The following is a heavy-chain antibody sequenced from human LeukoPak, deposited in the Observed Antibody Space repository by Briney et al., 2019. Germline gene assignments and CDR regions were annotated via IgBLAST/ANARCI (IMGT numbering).Heavy chain of an antibody. CDR3: VSFYETY. CDR2: ISNDGDKK. Sequence: GRSLRLSCAASGFTFTTYSMHWVRQAPGKGLEWVAAISNDGDKKYYADSVKGRFTISKDNAKNTVYLQMSNLRAEDTAVYYCVSFYETYWGRGTLVTVSS. V-gene: IGHV3-30-3*01. CDR1: GFTFTTYS. D-gene: IGHD2-2*01. J-gene: IGHJ4*02.